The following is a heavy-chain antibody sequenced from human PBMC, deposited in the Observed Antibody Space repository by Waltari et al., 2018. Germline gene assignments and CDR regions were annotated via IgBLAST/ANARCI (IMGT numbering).Heavy chain of an antibody. CDR1: EFTFSSYA. Sequence: EVQLLESGGGLVQPGGSLRLSCAASEFTFSSYAMNWVRQAPGKGLEWGSTSSGSGGNTYYADSVKGRFTISRDNSKNTLYLQMNSLRAEDTAVYYCAKDPAGTYYFEYWGQGTLVTVSS. CDR3: AKDPAGTYYFEY. CDR2: SSGSGGNT. D-gene: IGHD6-19*01. J-gene: IGHJ4*02. V-gene: IGHV3-23*01.